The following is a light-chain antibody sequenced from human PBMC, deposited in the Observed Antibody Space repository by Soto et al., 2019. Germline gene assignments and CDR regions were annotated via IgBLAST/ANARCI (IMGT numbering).Light chain of an antibody. Sequence: EIVLTQSPATLSLSPGERATLSCRASQSVSSYLAWYQQKPGQAPRLLIYDASNRATGIPARFSGSGSGTDFTLTISSLEPVDLSVYYCQHLSSVPLPFGGEPKVEIK. V-gene: IGKV3-11*01. CDR1: QSVSSY. CDR3: QHLSSVPLP. J-gene: IGKJ4*01. CDR2: DAS.